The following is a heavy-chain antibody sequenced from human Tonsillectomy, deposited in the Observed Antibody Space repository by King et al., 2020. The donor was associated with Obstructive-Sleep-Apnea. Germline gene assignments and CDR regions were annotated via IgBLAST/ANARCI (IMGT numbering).Heavy chain of an antibody. CDR2: IHYSGRT. CDR1: GGSISSGGYY. D-gene: IGHD3-22*01. Sequence: VQLQESGPGLVKPSQTLSLTCTVSGGSISSGGYYWSWIRHHPGKGLEWIGYIHYSGRTYYNPSLKSQVTISVDTSKNQFSLKLSSLTAADTAVYYFARGTYYYESSGYHGTEYFQHWGQGTLVTVSS. J-gene: IGHJ1*01. V-gene: IGHV4-31*01. CDR3: ARGTYYYESSGYHGTEYFQH.